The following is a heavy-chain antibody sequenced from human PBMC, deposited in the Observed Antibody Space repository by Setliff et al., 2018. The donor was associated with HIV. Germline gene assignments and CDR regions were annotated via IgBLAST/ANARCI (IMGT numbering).Heavy chain of an antibody. CDR2: IWYDASKK. V-gene: IGHV3-33*06. D-gene: IGHD3-3*01. CDR1: GFTFSSYA. Sequence: GESLKISCAASGFTFSSYAMHWVRQAPGKGLEWVALIWYDASKKEYADSVKGRFNILRDDSKKTVDLQMNSLRADDTAVYYCVKDVVKFWSGSGALDFWGPGTLVTVSS. J-gene: IGHJ4*02. CDR3: VKDVVKFWSGSGALDF.